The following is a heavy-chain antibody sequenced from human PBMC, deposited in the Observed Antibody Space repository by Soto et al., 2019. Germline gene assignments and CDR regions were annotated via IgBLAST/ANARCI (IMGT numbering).Heavy chain of an antibody. J-gene: IGHJ6*02. D-gene: IGHD3-22*01. CDR1: GGSISSYY. CDR3: ARQLTYYYDTGAEARRYYYYYGMDV. V-gene: IGHV4-59*08. CDR2: IYYSGST. Sequence: SETLSLTCTVSGGSISSYYWSWIRQPPGKGLEWIGYIYYSGSTNYNPSLKSRVTISVDTSKNQFSLKLSSVTAADTAVYYCARQLTYYYDTGAEARRYYYYYGMDVWGQGTTVTVSS.